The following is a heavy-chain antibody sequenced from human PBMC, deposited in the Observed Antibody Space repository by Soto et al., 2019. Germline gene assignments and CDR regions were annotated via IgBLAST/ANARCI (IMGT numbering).Heavy chain of an antibody. CDR2: ISYDGSNT. Sequence: QVQLVESGGGVVQPGRSLRLSCAASGFTFSSYAMHWVRQAPGKGLEWVAVISYDGSNTYYADSVKGRFTISRDNSKNTLYLQMNSLRAEDTAVYYCAREGRYSSGWNGLDYWGQGTLVTVSS. CDR3: AREGRYSSGWNGLDY. CDR1: GFTFSSYA. V-gene: IGHV3-30-3*01. J-gene: IGHJ4*02. D-gene: IGHD6-19*01.